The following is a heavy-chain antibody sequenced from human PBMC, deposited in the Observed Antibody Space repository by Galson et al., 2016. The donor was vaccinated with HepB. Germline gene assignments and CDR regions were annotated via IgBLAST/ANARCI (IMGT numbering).Heavy chain of an antibody. V-gene: IGHV1-69*13. CDR2: IIPIFGTA. CDR3: AIGMTMLRGIIRKYYMDV. Sequence: SVKVSCKASGGTFSSYAISWVRQAPGQGLEWMGGIIPIFGTANYAQKFQGRVTITADESTSTAYMELSSLRSEDTAVYYCAIGMTMLRGIIRKYYMDVWGKGTTVTVSS. J-gene: IGHJ6*03. D-gene: IGHD3-10*01. CDR1: GGTFSSYA.